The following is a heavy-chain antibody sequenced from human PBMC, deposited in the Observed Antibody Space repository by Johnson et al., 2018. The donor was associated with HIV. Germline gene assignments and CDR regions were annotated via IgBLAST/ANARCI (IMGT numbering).Heavy chain of an antibody. CDR2: IKQDRSEK. CDR1: GFTFSRYW. J-gene: IGHJ3*02. V-gene: IGHV3-7*02. CDR3: ARVGADAFDI. D-gene: IGHD1-26*01. Sequence: VQLVESGGGVVQPGRSLRLSCEGSGFTFSRYWMSWVRQAPGRGLEWVANIKQDRSEKYYVDSVKGRFTISRDNSTLYLQMNSLRVEDTAVYYCARVGADAFDIWGQGTIVTVSS.